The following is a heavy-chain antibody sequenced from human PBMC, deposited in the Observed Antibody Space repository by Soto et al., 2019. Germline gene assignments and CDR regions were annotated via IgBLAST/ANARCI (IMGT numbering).Heavy chain of an antibody. J-gene: IGHJ6*02. V-gene: IGHV3-30-3*01. CDR3: ARDRGPPRGYCSGGSCYFYYYYGMDV. Sequence: GGSLRLSCAASGFTFSSYAMHWVRQAPGKGLEWVAVISYDGSNKYYADSVKGRFTISRDNSKNTLYLQMNSLRAEDTAVYYCARDRGPPRGYCSGGSCYFYYYYGMDVWGQGTTVTVSS. D-gene: IGHD2-15*01. CDR1: GFTFSSYA. CDR2: ISYDGSNK.